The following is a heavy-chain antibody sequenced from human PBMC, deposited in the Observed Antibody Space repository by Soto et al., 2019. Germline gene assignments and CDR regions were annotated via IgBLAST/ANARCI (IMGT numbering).Heavy chain of an antibody. CDR1: GGSISSYY. CDR3: ARYYCGGDCYSFDY. D-gene: IGHD2-21*02. V-gene: IGHV4-59*01. CDR2: IYYSGST. J-gene: IGHJ4*02. Sequence: SETLSLTCTVSGGSISSYYWSWIRQPPGKGLEWIGYIYYSGSTNYNPSLKSRVTISVDTSKNQFSLKLSSVTAADTAVYYCARYYCGGDCYSFDYWGQGTLVTVSS.